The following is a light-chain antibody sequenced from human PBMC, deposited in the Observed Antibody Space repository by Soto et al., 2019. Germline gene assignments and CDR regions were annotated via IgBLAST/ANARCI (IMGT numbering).Light chain of an antibody. V-gene: IGKV2-30*01. CDR1: QSLGYGDGNTY. Sequence: DVLRADSPRSLPVSLGDPGSISFRSNQSLGYGDGNTYLSWMQQRPGQSPRRLIYQVSKRDSGVPGRFSGSGSGTDFTLKISRVEAEDVGVYYCMQGTHWPHTFGQGTRLEIK. CDR2: QVS. J-gene: IGKJ5*01. CDR3: MQGTHWPHT.